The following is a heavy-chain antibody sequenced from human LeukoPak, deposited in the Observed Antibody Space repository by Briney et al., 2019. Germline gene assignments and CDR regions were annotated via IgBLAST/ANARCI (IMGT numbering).Heavy chain of an antibody. CDR2: ISGSGGTT. D-gene: IGHD6-13*01. CDR1: GFIFRSYA. J-gene: IGHJ4*02. V-gene: IGHV3-23*01. Sequence: GGSLRLSCAASGFIFRSYAMNWVCQAPGKGLEWVSVISGSGGTTYYTDSVKGRFTISRDNTKNSLYLQMNSLRAEDTAVYFCAKEGRSTTPGYWGQGTLVTVSS. CDR3: AKEGRSTTPGY.